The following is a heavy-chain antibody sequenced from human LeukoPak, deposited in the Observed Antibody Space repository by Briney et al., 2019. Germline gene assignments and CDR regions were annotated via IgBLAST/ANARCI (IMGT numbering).Heavy chain of an antibody. J-gene: IGHJ4*02. CDR2: ISGSGGST. CDR3: ARSDYYDSSGYFI. V-gene: IGHV3-23*01. CDR1: GFTFSSYG. Sequence: GGSLRLSCAASGFTFSSYGMNWVRQAPGKGLEWVSAISGSGGSTYYADSVKGRFTISRDNSKNTLYLQMNSLRAEDTAVYYCARSDYYDSSGYFIWGQGTLVTVSS. D-gene: IGHD3-22*01.